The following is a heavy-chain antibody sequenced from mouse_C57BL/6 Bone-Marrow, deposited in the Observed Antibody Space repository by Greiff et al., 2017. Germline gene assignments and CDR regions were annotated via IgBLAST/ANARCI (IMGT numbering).Heavy chain of an antibody. V-gene: IGHV7-3*01. CDR3: ARKGYGAIDY. CDR1: GFTFTDYY. J-gene: IGHJ4*01. Sequence: DVMLVESGGGLVQPGGSLSLSCAASGFTFTDYYMSWVHQPPGKALEWLGFIRNKANGYKTEYSATVKDRFTISRDNSPSILYLQMNALGADDSATYVCARKGYGAIDYWGQGTSVTVSS. D-gene: IGHD2-2*01. CDR2: IRNKANGYKT.